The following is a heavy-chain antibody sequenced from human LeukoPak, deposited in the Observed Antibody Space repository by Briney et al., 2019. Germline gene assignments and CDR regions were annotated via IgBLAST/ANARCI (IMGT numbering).Heavy chain of an antibody. V-gene: IGHV4-61*02. CDR3: ARDDFDNSGYRPFYF. CDR1: GDSIRRGNYY. Sequence: SETLSLTCSVSGDSIRRGNYYWSWIRQSAGKGLEWIGRINPSGSTNYNPSLKSRVIMSLDTSKNQFSLRLTSVTAADTAVYYCARDDFDNSGYRPFYFWGQGSLVTVSS. J-gene: IGHJ4*02. D-gene: IGHD3-22*01. CDR2: INPSGST.